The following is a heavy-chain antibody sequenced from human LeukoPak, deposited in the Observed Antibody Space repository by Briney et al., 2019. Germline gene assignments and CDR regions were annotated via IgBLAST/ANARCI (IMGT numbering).Heavy chain of an antibody. V-gene: IGHV4-39*07. J-gene: IGHJ3*02. CDR2: IFYSGST. CDR1: SGSISTSNYY. Sequence: SETLSLTCTVSSGSISTSNYYWGWVRQPPGKALEWIGNIFYSGSTYYSPSLKSRVTISLDTSRNQFSLKLSSVTAADTAVYFCARGPYSYDSSGAFDIWGQGTMVTVSS. CDR3: ARGPYSYDSSGAFDI. D-gene: IGHD3-22*01.